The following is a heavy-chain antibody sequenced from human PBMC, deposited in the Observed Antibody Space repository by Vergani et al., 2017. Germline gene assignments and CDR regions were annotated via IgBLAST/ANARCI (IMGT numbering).Heavy chain of an antibody. J-gene: IGHJ4*02. CDR1: GYTFSNYY. CDR2: INPSGGQT. V-gene: IGHV1-46*01. CDR3: ATGESVILGGLRY. Sequence: QVQVVQSGAEVKKSGASVKVSCKTSGYTFSNYYMHWVRQAPGQGLEWMGIINPSGGQTNYAQKFQGRVTMTRDTSTDTVYMELSSLRSEDTAIYYCATGESVILGGLRYWGQGTLVTVSA. D-gene: IGHD3-9*01.